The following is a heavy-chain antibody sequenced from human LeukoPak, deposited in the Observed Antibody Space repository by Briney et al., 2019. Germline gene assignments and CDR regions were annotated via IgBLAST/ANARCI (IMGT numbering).Heavy chain of an antibody. CDR2: ISPNSGGT. V-gene: IGHV1-2*02. D-gene: IGHD4-23*01. CDR3: AIQPWGSGNNWYFDL. CDR1: GYTFSGFY. J-gene: IGHJ2*01. Sequence: ASVKVSCKASGYTFSGFYIHWVRQAPGQGLEWMGWISPNSGGTDYAQRFQGRVTMIRDTLISTAYMELSSLRSDDTAVYYCAIQPWGSGNNWYFDLWGRGTLVTVSS.